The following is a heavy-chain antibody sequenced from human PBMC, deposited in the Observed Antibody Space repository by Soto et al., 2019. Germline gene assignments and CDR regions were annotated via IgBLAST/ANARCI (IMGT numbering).Heavy chain of an antibody. CDR1: GFTFDDYA. V-gene: IGHV3-9*01. CDR3: VRFLEWGGVLDY. J-gene: IGHJ4*02. D-gene: IGHD3-3*01. CDR2: ISWNSGSI. Sequence: DVQLVESGGGLVQPGRSLRLSCAASGFTFDDYAMYWVRQAPGKGLEWVSGISWNSGSIGYADSVKGRFTISRDNAKNSLYLQMNSLRAEDTALYYCVRFLEWGGVLDYWGQGTLVTVSS.